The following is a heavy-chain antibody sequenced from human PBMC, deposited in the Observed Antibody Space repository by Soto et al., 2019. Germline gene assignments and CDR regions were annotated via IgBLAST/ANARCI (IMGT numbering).Heavy chain of an antibody. CDR1: GGSISSYY. V-gene: IGHV4-59*01. J-gene: IGHJ6*02. D-gene: IGHD3-22*01. CDR2: IYYSGST. CDR3: ARGQYDSSGYSPEGISTVYYYYGMDV. Sequence: PSETLCLTCTVSGGSISSYYWSWIRQPPGKGLEWIGYIYYSGSTNYNPSLKSRVTISVDTSKNQFSLKLSSVTAADTAVYYCARGQYDSSGYSPEGISTVYYYYGMDVWGQGTTVTVSS.